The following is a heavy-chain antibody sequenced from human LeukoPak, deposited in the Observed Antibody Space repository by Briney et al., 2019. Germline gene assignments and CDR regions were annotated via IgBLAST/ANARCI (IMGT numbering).Heavy chain of an antibody. Sequence: KAGGSLRHSCAASRITLSDYTMNWVRQAPGKGLQWVSSISSSSSYIYYADSVKGRFTISRDNAKNSLYLQMNSLRAEDTAVYYCARHTNLLRPASDAFAFWGQGTMVTVSS. CDR2: ISSSSSYI. V-gene: IGHV3-21*01. D-gene: IGHD1-14*01. CDR3: ARHTNLLRPASDAFAF. J-gene: IGHJ3*01. CDR1: RITLSDYT.